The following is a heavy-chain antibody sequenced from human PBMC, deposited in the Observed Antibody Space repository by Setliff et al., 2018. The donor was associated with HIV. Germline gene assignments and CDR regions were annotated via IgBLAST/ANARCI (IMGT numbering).Heavy chain of an antibody. D-gene: IGHD3-22*01. CDR3: ARAPDSSAYYYFYYYMDV. J-gene: IGHJ6*03. V-gene: IGHV3-7*03. Sequence: GGSLRLSCAASGFTFSSYWMSWVRQAPGEGLEWVANIKQDGSEKNYVDSVKGRLTISRDNAKNSLYLQMNRLRAEDTDVYYCARAPDSSAYYYFYYYMDVWGKGTMVTVSS. CDR1: GFTFSSYW. CDR2: IKQDGSEK.